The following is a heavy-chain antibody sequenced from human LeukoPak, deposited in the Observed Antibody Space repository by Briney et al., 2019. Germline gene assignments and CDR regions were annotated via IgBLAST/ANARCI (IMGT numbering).Heavy chain of an antibody. Sequence: GGSLRLSCAASGFTFSSYGMHWVRQAPGKGLEWVAVISYYGSNKYYADSVKGRFTISRDNSKNTLYLQMNSLRAEDTAVYYCANTLFYWGQGTLVTVSS. CDR2: ISYYGSNK. J-gene: IGHJ4*02. CDR3: ANTLFY. V-gene: IGHV3-30*18. CDR1: GFTFSSYG.